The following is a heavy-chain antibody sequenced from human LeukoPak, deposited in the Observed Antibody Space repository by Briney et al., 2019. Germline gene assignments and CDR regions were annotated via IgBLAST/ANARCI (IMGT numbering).Heavy chain of an antibody. CDR3: AKPGSSRGIAGRRPTKYYFDY. Sequence: GGSLRLSCAPSGFTFSSDAMSWVRQPPGKGRGWVSAFSGMGGGTSYADPVKGRFTISRDNSKNPLYLQMNSLRAEDTAAYYWAKPGSSRGIAGRRPTKYYFDYWGQGTLATVSS. D-gene: IGHD6-6*01. V-gene: IGHV3-23*01. J-gene: IGHJ4*02. CDR2: FSGMGGGT. CDR1: GFTFSSDA.